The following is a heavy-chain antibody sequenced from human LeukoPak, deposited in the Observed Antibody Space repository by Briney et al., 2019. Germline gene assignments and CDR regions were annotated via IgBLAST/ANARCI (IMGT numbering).Heavy chain of an antibody. V-gene: IGHV4-38-2*02. J-gene: IGHJ4*02. CDR1: GYSISSGYF. D-gene: IGHD3/OR15-3a*01. Sequence: SETLSLTCTVSGYSISSGYFWGWIRQPPGKGLEWIGRIYTSGTTNYNPSLKSRVTISVDTSKSQFSLKLSSVTAADTAVYYCARARRMDNFDYWGQGTLVTVSS. CDR2: IYTSGTT. CDR3: ARARRMDNFDY.